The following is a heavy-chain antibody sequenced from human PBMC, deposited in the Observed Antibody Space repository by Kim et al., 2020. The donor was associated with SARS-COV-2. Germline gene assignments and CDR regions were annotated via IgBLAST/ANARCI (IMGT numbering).Heavy chain of an antibody. D-gene: IGHD6-6*01. J-gene: IGHJ6*02. V-gene: IGHV4-34*01. CDR3: ARGALSSSDYYYGMDV. Sequence: LKSRVPISVDTSKNQFSLKLSSVTAADTAVYYCARGALSSSDYYYGMDVWGQGTTVTVSS.